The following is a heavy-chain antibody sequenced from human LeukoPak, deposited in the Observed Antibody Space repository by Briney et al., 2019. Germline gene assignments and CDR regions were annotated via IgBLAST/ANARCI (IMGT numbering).Heavy chain of an antibody. J-gene: IGHJ3*02. Sequence: ASVKVSCKASGYTFTSFSIHWVRQAPGQGLEWMGIINPSGGSTTYAQKFQGRVTMTRDTSTSTVYMELSSLRSEDTAVYYCARDLLSGDWTWGIWGQGTMVTVSS. CDR3: ARDLLSGDWTWGI. V-gene: IGHV1-46*01. CDR2: INPSGGST. CDR1: GYTFTSFS. D-gene: IGHD7-27*01.